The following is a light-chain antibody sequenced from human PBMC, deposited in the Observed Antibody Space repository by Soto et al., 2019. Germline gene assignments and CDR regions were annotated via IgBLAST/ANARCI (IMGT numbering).Light chain of an antibody. CDR3: VAWDDSLSGVV. V-gene: IGLV1-47*01. CDR2: RNN. Sequence: QSVLTQPPSASGTPGQRVTISCSGSSSNIGSNYVYWYQQLPGTAPKLLIYRNNQRPSGVPDRFSGSESGTPASLAISGLRSEDEADYYCVAWDDSLSGVVFGGGTQLTVL. CDR1: SSNIGSNY. J-gene: IGLJ2*01.